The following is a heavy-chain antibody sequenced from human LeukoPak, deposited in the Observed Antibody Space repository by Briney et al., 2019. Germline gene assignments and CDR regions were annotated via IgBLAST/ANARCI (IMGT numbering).Heavy chain of an antibody. CDR1: GFAFNIYA. Sequence: GGSLRLSCAASGFAFNIYAMNWVRQAPGKGLEWVSAISGSGGSTYYADSVKGRFTISRDNSKNTLYLQMNSLRAEDTAVYYCARDLAFDYWGQGTLVTVSS. J-gene: IGHJ4*02. CDR3: ARDLAFDY. CDR2: ISGSGGST. V-gene: IGHV3-23*01.